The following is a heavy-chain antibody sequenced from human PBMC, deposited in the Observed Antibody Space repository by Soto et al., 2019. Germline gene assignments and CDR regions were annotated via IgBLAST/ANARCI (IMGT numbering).Heavy chain of an antibody. D-gene: IGHD2-21*02. CDR1: GASVISGSYY. CDR2: GFTSKTP. J-gene: IGHJ1*01. Sequence: QVQLQESGPGLVKPSETLSLTCTVSGASVISGSYYWSWFRHPPGKGLEWLGYGFTSKTPNYNPSLKCRVNLAVDMFKNQFPLQVTSAPAADPAVYYWAMGLVTTTHWVRYIQQWCQGNRVGVSS. CDR3: AMGLVTTTHWVRYIQQ. V-gene: IGHV4-61*01.